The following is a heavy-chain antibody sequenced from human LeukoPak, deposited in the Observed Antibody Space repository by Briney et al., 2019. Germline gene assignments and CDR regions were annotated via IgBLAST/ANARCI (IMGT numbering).Heavy chain of an antibody. J-gene: IGHJ4*02. CDR3: AKVATGNCGPFDY. Sequence: GGSLRLSCAASGFTFSNYWMSWVRQAPGKGLEWVASIKQDGSEKYYVDSVKGRFTISRDNSKNTLYLQMNSLRAEDTAVYYCAKVATGNCGPFDYWGQGTLVTVSS. V-gene: IGHV3-7*03. CDR1: GFTFSNYW. D-gene: IGHD2-21*02. CDR2: IKQDGSEK.